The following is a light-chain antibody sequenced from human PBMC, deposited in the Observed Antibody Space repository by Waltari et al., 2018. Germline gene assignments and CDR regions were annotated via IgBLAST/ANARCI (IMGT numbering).Light chain of an antibody. CDR2: WAS. J-gene: IGKJ1*01. Sequence: DIVMTQSPDSLAVSLGERATINFKSRQSVLYSSNNKNYLAWYQQRPGQPPKLLIYWASTRESGVPDRFSGSGSGTDFTLTISSLLAEDVAVYYCQQYYAIPRTFGQGTKVEIK. CDR1: QSVLYSSNNKNY. CDR3: QQYYAIPRT. V-gene: IGKV4-1*01.